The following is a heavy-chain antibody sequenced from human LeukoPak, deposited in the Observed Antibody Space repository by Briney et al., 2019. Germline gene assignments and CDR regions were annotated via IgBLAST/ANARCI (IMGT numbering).Heavy chain of an antibody. CDR1: GFIFSSYS. Sequence: GGSLRLSCAASGFIFSSYSINWVRQAPGKGLEWVSSISSSRSYIHYADSVKGRFTISRDDAKNSLYLQMSNLRAEDTAVYYCARDLGGGFFDYWGQGTLATVSS. V-gene: IGHV3-21*01. CDR3: ARDLGGGFFDY. CDR2: ISSSRSYI. D-gene: IGHD3-16*01. J-gene: IGHJ4*02.